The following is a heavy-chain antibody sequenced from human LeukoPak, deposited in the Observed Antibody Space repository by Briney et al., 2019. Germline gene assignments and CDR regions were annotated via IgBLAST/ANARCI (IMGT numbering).Heavy chain of an antibody. CDR3: ARRPSHGAFDL. J-gene: IGHJ3*01. CDR2: INPKNGAT. Sequence: GASVKVSCKTSGYTFSDYFLHWLRQAPGQGLEWMGWINPKNGATSYAQIFQGRVTMTRDTPITTVYVELTWLKSDDTAVYYCARRPSHGAFDLWGQGTMVTVSS. V-gene: IGHV1-2*02. CDR1: GYTFSDYF.